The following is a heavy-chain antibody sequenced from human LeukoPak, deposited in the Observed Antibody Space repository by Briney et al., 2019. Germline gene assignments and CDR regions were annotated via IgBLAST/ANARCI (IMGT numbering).Heavy chain of an antibody. CDR1: GYTFTSHY. V-gene: IGHV1-46*01. Sequence: GASVKVSCKASGYTFTSHYMHWVRQAPGQGLEWMGIINPSGGSTSYAQKFQGRVTMTRDTSTSTVYMELSSLRSEDTAVYYCAVPGGSYSSFDYWGQGTLVTVSS. J-gene: IGHJ4*02. D-gene: IGHD1-26*01. CDR2: INPSGGST. CDR3: AVPGGSYSSFDY.